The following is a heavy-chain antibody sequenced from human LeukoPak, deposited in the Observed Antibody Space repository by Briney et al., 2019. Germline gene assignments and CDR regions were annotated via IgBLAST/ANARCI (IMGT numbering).Heavy chain of an antibody. Sequence: PGGSLRLSCAASGFTFNTYGMSWVRQAPGKGLEWVSGISGSGGATYYADSVNGRFTISRDNSKNTLSLQMTSLRIEDTAVYYCAKGGGYRYGEPTYFYMDVWGKGTTVTVSS. D-gene: IGHD5-18*01. CDR1: GFTFNTYG. CDR2: ISGSGGAT. J-gene: IGHJ6*03. CDR3: AKGGGYRYGEPTYFYMDV. V-gene: IGHV3-23*01.